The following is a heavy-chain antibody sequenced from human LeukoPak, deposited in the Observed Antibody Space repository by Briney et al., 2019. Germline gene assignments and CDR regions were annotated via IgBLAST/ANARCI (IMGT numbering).Heavy chain of an antibody. CDR1: GGSISSYY. D-gene: IGHD2-15*01. CDR3: ARHVTAKVVIFDY. Sequence: PSETLSLTCTVSGGSISSYYWSWIRQPPGRGLEWIGYIYYSGSTNYNPSLKSRVTISVDTSENQFSLKLSSVTAADTAVYYCARHVTAKVVIFDYWGQGTLVTVSS. V-gene: IGHV4-59*08. CDR2: IYYSGST. J-gene: IGHJ4*02.